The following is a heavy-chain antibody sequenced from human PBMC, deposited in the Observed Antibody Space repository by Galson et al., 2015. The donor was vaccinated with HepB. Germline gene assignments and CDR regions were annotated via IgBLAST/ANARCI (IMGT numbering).Heavy chain of an antibody. CDR1: GFTFSSYS. CDR3: SCGGDYRMDI. Sequence: SLRLSCAASGFTFSSYSMNWVRQAPGKGLEWVSYISSSSSTIYYADSVKGRFTISRDNAKDSLYLQMNSLRAEDTAVYYCSCGGDYRMDIWGKGTTVTVSS. D-gene: IGHD2-21*01. V-gene: IGHV3-48*01. CDR2: ISSSSSTI. J-gene: IGHJ6*03.